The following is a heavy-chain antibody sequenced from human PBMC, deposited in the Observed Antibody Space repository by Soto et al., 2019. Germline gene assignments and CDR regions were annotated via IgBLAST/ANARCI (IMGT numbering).Heavy chain of an antibody. D-gene: IGHD4-17*01. J-gene: IGHJ4*02. CDR2: IYYSGST. Sequence: SAPLSLTFTFSGGSISSGDYYWSWILQPPGKGLEWIGYIYYSGSTYYNPSLKSRVTISVDTSKNQFSLKLSSVTAADTAVYYCARGRTTVVTHDYWGQGTLVTVSS. CDR3: ARGRTTVVTHDY. CDR1: GGSISSGDYY. V-gene: IGHV4-30-4*01.